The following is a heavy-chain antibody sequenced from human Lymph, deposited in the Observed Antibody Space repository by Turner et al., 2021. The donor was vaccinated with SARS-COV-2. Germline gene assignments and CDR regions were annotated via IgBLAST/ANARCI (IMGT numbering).Heavy chain of an antibody. CDR1: GYTFTSYD. J-gene: IGHJ5*02. Sequence: QVQLVQSGAEVKKPGASVKVSCKASGYTFTSYDINWVRQATGQGLEWMGWMNPNSGYTGYAPKFQGRVTMTRNTSISTAYMELNSLTSDDTAVYYCAKGDGYPPHGLLDPWGQGTLVTVSS. CDR2: MNPNSGYT. D-gene: IGHD6-25*01. CDR3: AKGDGYPPHGLLDP. V-gene: IGHV1-8*01.